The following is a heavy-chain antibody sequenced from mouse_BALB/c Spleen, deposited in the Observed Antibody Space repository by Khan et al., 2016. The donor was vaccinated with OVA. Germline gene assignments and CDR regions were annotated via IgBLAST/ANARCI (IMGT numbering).Heavy chain of an antibody. Sequence: QVQLQQSGPGLVQPSQSLSITCTVSGFSLTSYGVHWVRQSPGKGLEWRGVIWSGGSTDYNAAFISRLSISKDNSKSQVFFNMNSLQANDTAIYYCARSGDYVHWYFDVWGAGTTVTVSS. CDR2: IWSGGST. V-gene: IGHV2-2*02. D-gene: IGHD2-13*01. CDR1: GFSLTSYG. CDR3: ARSGDYVHWYFDV. J-gene: IGHJ1*01.